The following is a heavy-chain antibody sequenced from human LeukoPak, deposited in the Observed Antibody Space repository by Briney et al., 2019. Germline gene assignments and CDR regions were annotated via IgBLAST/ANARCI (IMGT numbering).Heavy chain of an antibody. CDR3: ARFHDPIDSSSSYFDY. CDR1: GGSISSYY. D-gene: IGHD6-13*01. J-gene: IGHJ4*02. Sequence: SETLSLTCTVSGGSISSYYWSWIRQPPGKGLEWIGYIYYSGSTNYNPSLKSRVTISVDTSKNQFSLKLSSVTAADTAVYYCARFHDPIDSSSSYFDYWGQGTLVTVSS. CDR2: IYYSGST. V-gene: IGHV4-59*01.